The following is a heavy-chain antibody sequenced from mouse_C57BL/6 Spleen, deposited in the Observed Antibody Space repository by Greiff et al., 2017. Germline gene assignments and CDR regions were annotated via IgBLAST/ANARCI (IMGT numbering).Heavy chain of an antibody. CDR1: GYTFTSYW. V-gene: IGHV1-64*01. D-gene: IGHD2-1*01. CDR2: IHPNSGST. J-gene: IGHJ3*01. Sequence: QVHVKQPGAELVKPGASVKLSCKASGYTFTSYWMHWVKQRPGQGLEWIGMIHPNSGSTNYNEKFKSKATLTVDKSSSTAYMQLSSLTSEDSAVYYCTYGNYLYWGQGTLVTVSA. CDR3: TYGNYLY.